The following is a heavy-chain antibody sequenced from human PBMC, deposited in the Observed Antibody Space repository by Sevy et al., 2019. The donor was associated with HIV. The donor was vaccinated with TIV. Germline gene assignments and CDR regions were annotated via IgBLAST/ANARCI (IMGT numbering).Heavy chain of an antibody. CDR1: GFTFSSYS. Sequence: GGSLRLSCAASGFTFSSYSMNWVRQAPGKGLEWVSSISSSSSYIYYADSVKGRFTISRDNAKNSLYLQMNSLRAEDTAVYYCARDLSGQLWFDPWGQGTLDTVSS. CDR3: ARDLSGQLWFDP. V-gene: IGHV3-21*01. D-gene: IGHD1-1*01. J-gene: IGHJ5*02. CDR2: ISSSSSYI.